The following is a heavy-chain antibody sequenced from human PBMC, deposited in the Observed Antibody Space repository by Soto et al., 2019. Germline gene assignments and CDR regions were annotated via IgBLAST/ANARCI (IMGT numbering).Heavy chain of an antibody. Sequence: SETLSLTCTVSGGSISSSSYYWGWIRQPPGKGLEWIGSIYYSGSTYYNPSLKSRVTISVDTSKNQFSLKLSSVTAADTAVYYCARHKRAAAGTGTFDYWGRGTLVTVSS. V-gene: IGHV4-39*01. CDR1: GGSISSSSYY. CDR3: ARHKRAAAGTGTFDY. J-gene: IGHJ4*02. D-gene: IGHD6-13*01. CDR2: IYYSGST.